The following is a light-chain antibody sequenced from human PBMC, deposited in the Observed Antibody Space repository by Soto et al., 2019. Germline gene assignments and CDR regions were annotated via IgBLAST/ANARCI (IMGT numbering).Light chain of an antibody. V-gene: IGLV2-8*01. J-gene: IGLJ3*02. CDR1: SSDVGAYNY. Sequence: QSALTQPPSASGSPGQSVTISCTGTSSDVGAYNYVSWYQQHPGKAPKLMIYEVSKRPSGVPDRFSGSKSGTTASLTVSGLQHADEADYHYTLSAGSNIKVFGGGTKLTVL. CDR2: EVS. CDR3: TLSAGSNIKV.